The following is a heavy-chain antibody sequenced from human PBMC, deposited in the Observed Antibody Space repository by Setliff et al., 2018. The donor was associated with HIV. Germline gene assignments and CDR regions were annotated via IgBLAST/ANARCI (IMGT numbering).Heavy chain of an antibody. V-gene: IGHV3-23*01. J-gene: IGHJ4*02. CDR2: ILSTGERT. Sequence: GGSLRLSCAASGFTFSNYAMSWVRQAPGEGLEWVSAILSTGERTFYADSVKGRFTISRDISKNTVYLQMNSLRAEDTAEYYCAKELAASGLGYFDSWGRGILVTVSS. CDR1: GFTFSNYA. D-gene: IGHD3-22*01. CDR3: AKELAASGLGYFDS.